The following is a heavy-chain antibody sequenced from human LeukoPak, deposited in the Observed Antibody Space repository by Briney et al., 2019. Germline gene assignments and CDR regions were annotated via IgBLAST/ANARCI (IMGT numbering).Heavy chain of an antibody. CDR2: ISASGHYI. Sequence: GGSLRLSCEASGFTFRSFAMSWVRQAPGKGLEWLSGISASGHYIYNADSVKGRFTISRDNSKNTLYIEINSLRAEDTAVYYCARDGSWGDYQFYFYMDVWGRGTTVTVSS. CDR1: GFTFRSFA. CDR3: ARDGSWGDYQFYFYMDV. V-gene: IGHV3-23*01. D-gene: IGHD2-2*01. J-gene: IGHJ6*03.